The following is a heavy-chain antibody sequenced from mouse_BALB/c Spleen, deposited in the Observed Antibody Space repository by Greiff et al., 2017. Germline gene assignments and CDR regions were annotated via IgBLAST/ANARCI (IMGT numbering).Heavy chain of an antibody. D-gene: IGHD1-1*01. CDR2: ISSGGGST. CDR1: GFAFSSYD. V-gene: IGHV5-12-1*01. Sequence: EVMLVESGGGLVKPGGSLKLSCAASGFAFSSYDMSWVRQTPEKRLEWVAYISSGGGSTYYPDTVKGRFTISRDNAKNTLYLQMSSLKSEDTAMYYCARLITTRDYGAMDYWGQGTSVTVSS. CDR3: ARLITTRDYGAMDY. J-gene: IGHJ4*01.